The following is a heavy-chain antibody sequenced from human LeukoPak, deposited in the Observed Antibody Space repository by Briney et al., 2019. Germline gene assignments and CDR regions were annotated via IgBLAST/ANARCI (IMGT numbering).Heavy chain of an antibody. V-gene: IGHV3-13*01. CDR2: IGTAGDT. CDR1: GFTFSSYD. D-gene: IGHD3-10*01. Sequence: PGGSLRLSCAASGFTFSSYDMHWVRQATGKGLEWVSAIGTAGDTYYPGFVKGRFTISRENAKNSLYAQMNSLRAGNTAVYYCARGLSDSSSTSCPSTMVRGVMKNWFDPWSQGTLVTVSS. J-gene: IGHJ5*02. CDR3: ARGLSDSSSTSCPSTMVRGVMKNWFDP.